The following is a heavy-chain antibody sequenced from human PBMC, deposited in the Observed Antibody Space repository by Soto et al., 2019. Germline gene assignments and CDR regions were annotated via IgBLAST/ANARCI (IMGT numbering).Heavy chain of an antibody. Sequence: QVKLVQSGAEVKKPGASVKVSCKASGYTFATYAIHWVRQAPGQRLEGMGWINTVNGYTEYSQNFRGRVTITRDTTASTAYIELRCLRSEDTAMYYCTGVKTILLSPDYYSYDMDVWGQGTTVTVAS. D-gene: IGHD2-15*01. J-gene: IGHJ6*02. CDR1: GYTFATYA. CDR3: TGVKTILLSPDYYSYDMDV. V-gene: IGHV1-3*04. CDR2: INTVNGYT.